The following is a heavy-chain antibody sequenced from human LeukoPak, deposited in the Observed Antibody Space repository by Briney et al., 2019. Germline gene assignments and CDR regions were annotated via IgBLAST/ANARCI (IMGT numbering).Heavy chain of an antibody. CDR2: ISDSGSNV. D-gene: IGHD6-6*01. Sequence: GGSLRLSCAASGFTFSNYNMDWVRQAPGKGLEWVSSISDSGSNVYYADSVKGRFTISRDNAKNSLFLQMNSLRAEDTAVYYCAKEGRSSTPGYWGQGTLVTVSS. J-gene: IGHJ4*02. V-gene: IGHV3-21*01. CDR1: GFTFSNYN. CDR3: AKEGRSSTPGY.